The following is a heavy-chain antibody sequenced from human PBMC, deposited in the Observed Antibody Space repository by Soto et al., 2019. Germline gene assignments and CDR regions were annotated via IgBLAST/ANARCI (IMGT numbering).Heavy chain of an antibody. CDR1: GGNFSNYG. D-gene: IGHD6-13*01. J-gene: IGHJ5*02. V-gene: IGHV1-69*01. CDR3: ARASGRSWYNWFDP. CDR2: IVPLFGTT. Sequence: QVQLVQSGAEVKKPGSSVTVSCKATGGNFSNYGISWVRQDPGQGLEYMGGIVPLFGTTNYAHKFRGRVTITADESTSTVYMEVSSLKSEDTAVYFCARASGRSWYNWFDPWGQGTLVTVST.